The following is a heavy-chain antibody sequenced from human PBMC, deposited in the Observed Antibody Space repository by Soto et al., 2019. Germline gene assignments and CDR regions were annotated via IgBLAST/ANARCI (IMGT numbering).Heavy chain of an antibody. V-gene: IGHV1-69*02. CDR1: GGTFSSYT. CDR2: IIPILGIA. CDR3: ANDDSSGYYSDY. Sequence: ASVKVSCKASGGTFSSYTISWVRQAPGQGLEWMGRIIPILGIANYAQKFQGRVTITADKSTSTAYMELSSLRSEDTAVYYCANDDSSGYYSDYWGQGTLVTVSS. D-gene: IGHD3-22*01. J-gene: IGHJ4*02.